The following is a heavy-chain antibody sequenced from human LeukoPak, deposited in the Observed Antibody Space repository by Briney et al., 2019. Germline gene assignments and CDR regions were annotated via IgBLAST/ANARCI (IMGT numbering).Heavy chain of an antibody. D-gene: IGHD3-22*01. Sequence: GGSLRLSCAASGFTFSSYWMNWVRQAPGKGLEWVANIKQDGSEKYYVDSVEGRFTISRDNAKNLMYLQMNSLRAEDTAVYYCARDYYDSSGYYRYWGQGTPVTVSS. CDR2: IKQDGSEK. J-gene: IGHJ4*02. CDR1: GFTFSSYW. V-gene: IGHV3-7*01. CDR3: ARDYYDSSGYYRY.